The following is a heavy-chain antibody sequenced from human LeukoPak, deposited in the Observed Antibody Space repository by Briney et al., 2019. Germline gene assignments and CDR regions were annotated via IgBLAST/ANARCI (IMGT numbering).Heavy chain of an antibody. CDR1: GFTFSRYW. Sequence: GGSLRLSCAASGFTFSRYWMSWVRQAPGKGLEWVASINQDGSQQAYVDSVSGRITISRDNGRNSLDLQMNSLRAEDTGVYYCARVKDTNDDITFQHWGQGTLVTVSS. J-gene: IGHJ1*01. CDR3: ARVKDTNDDITFQH. V-gene: IGHV3-7*01. CDR2: INQDGSQQ. D-gene: IGHD3-9*01.